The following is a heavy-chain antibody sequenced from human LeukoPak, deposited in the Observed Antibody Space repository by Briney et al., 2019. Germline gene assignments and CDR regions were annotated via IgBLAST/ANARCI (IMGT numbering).Heavy chain of an antibody. CDR1: GFTVSSKY. V-gene: IGHV3-33*08. J-gene: IGHJ2*01. Sequence: PGGSLRLSCAASGFTVSSKYMSWVRQAPGKGLEWVALIWFDGSNKHYADSVKGRFTISRDNSKNTMYLQMDSLRAEDTAVYYCARVVSYYGSSYRLLDLWGRGTLVTVSS. CDR2: IWFDGSNK. CDR3: ARVVSYYGSSYRLLDL. D-gene: IGHD3-10*01.